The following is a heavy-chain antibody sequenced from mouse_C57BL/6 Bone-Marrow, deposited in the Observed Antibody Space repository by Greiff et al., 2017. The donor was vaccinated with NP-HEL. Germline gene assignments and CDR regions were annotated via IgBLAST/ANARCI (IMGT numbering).Heavy chain of an antibody. CDR3: ARSSTMVGY. D-gene: IGHD2-2*01. V-gene: IGHV1-82*01. CDR1: GYAFSSSW. CDR2: IYPGDGDT. Sequence: QVQLQQSGPELVKPRASVKISCKASGYAFSSSWMNWVKQRPGKGLEWIGRIYPGDGDTNYNGKFKGKATLTADKSSSTAYMQLSSLTSEDSAVYFCARSSTMVGYGGQGTTLTVSS. J-gene: IGHJ2*01.